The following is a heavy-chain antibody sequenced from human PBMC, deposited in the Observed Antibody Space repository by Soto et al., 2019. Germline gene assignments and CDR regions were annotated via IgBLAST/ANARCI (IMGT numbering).Heavy chain of an antibody. CDR2: IYTSGST. Sequence: SETLSLTCTVSGGSISSYYWSWIRQPAGKGLEWIGRIYTSGSTDYNPSLKSRVTMSVDTSKNQFSLKLSSVTAADTAVYYCARSRAYYYDSSGYYYFGYWGLGTLVTVS. V-gene: IGHV4-4*07. CDR1: GGSISSYY. J-gene: IGHJ4*02. D-gene: IGHD3-22*01. CDR3: ARSRAYYYDSSGYYYFGY.